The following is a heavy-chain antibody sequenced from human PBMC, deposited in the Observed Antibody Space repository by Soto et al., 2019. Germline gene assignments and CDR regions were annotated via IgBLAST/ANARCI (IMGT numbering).Heavy chain of an antibody. V-gene: IGHV4-59*08. CDR1: GGSISSYY. CDR3: ARHVGYFDWSHAFDI. J-gene: IGHJ3*02. Sequence: PSETLSLTCTVSGGSISSYYWSWIRQPPGKGLEWIGYIYYSGSTNYNPSLKSRVTISVDTSKNQFSLKLSSVTAADTAVYYCARHVGYFDWSHAFDIWGQGTMVTVSS. CDR2: IYYSGST. D-gene: IGHD3-9*01.